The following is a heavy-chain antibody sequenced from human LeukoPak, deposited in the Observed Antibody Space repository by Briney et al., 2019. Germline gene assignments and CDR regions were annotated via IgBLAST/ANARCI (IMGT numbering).Heavy chain of an antibody. J-gene: IGHJ4*02. V-gene: IGHV1-8*01. Sequence: ASVKVSFKPSVSTVTSCDINWVRQAPGQGLEWMGWMNPDSSHTGSAQNFKGRLTMIGNTSIVTAYLELSSLTSEDTAVYYCTAGWDYWGQGTLVSVSS. CDR1: VSTVTSCD. CDR2: MNPDSSHT. CDR3: TAGWDY.